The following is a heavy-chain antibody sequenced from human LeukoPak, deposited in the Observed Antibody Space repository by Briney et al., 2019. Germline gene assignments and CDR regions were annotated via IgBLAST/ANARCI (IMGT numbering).Heavy chain of an antibody. CDR3: ASISRYYYDSSGYSHPFDY. CDR1: GYTFTSYG. V-gene: IGHV1-69*13. J-gene: IGHJ4*02. CDR2: IIPIFGTA. Sequence: ASVKVSCKASGYTFTSYGISWVRQAPGQGLEWMGGIIPIFGTANYAQKFQGRVTITADESTSTAYMELSSLRSEDTAVYYCASISRYYYDSSGYSHPFDYWGQGTLVTVSS. D-gene: IGHD3-22*01.